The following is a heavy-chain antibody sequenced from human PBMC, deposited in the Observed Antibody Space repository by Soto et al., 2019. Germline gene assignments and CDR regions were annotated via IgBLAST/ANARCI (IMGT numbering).Heavy chain of an antibody. CDR2: ISAYSGDT. V-gene: IGHV1-18*01. J-gene: IGHJ5*02. CDR3: ARSGAPPRGPVWFDP. CDR1: GYTFTNYG. Sequence: QVQLVQSGATVKNPGASVNVSCKASGYTFTNYGISWVRQAPGQGLEWMAWISAYSGDTNYAQNVQGRVTVTTDTSTGTAYLELRSLRSDDTAVYVCARSGAPPRGPVWFDPWGQGTLVTVSS.